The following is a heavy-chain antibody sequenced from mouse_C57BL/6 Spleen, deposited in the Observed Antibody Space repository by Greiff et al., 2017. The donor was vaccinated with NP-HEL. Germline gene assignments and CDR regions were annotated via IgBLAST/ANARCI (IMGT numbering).Heavy chain of an antibody. CDR1: GYTFTSYW. V-gene: IGHV1-64*01. CDR3: ARSRLYYAMDY. J-gene: IGHJ4*01. CDR2: IHPNSGST. Sequence: QVQLQQPGAELVKPGASVKLSCKASGYTFTSYWMHWVKQRPGQGLEWIGMIHPNSGSTNYNEKFKSKATLTVDKSSSTAYMQLSSLTSEDSAVYYCARSRLYYAMDYWGQGTSVTVSS.